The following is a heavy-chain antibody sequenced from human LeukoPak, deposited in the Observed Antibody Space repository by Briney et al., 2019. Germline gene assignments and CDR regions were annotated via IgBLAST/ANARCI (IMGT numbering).Heavy chain of an antibody. V-gene: IGHV3-7*01. CDR1: GFTFSNYG. CDR3: ARDLGWLLLDY. D-gene: IGHD1-26*01. CDR2: IKEDGTEK. J-gene: IGHJ4*02. Sequence: GGSLRLSCAASGFTFSNYGMNWVRQAPGKGLEWVANIKEDGTEKYYVDSVKGRFTISRDNGKNSVYLQMNSLRVEDTAVYYCARDLGWLLLDYWGQGTLVTVSS.